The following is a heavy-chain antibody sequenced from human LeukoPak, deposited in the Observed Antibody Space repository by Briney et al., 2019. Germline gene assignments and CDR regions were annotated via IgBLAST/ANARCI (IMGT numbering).Heavy chain of an antibody. Sequence: GASVKVSCKASGGTFNSYAISWVRQAPVQGLEWMGRIIPILGIANYAQKFQGRVTITADKSTSTAYMELSSLRSEDTAVYYCARVGRDSSGWFSFDYWGQGTLVTVSS. CDR3: ARVGRDSSGWFSFDY. CDR1: GGTFNSYA. V-gene: IGHV1-69*04. J-gene: IGHJ4*02. CDR2: IIPILGIA. D-gene: IGHD6-19*01.